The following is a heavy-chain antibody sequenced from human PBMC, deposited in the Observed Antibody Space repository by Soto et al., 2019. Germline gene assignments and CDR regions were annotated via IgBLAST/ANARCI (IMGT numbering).Heavy chain of an antibody. J-gene: IGHJ4*02. CDR2: IISSTSDI. D-gene: IGHD6-19*01. V-gene: IGHV3-21*01. Sequence: PGGSLRLSCAASGFTFSSYSMNWVRQAPGKGLEWVSSIISSTSDIHYADSVKGRFTISRDNARNSLYLQMNSLRVEDTAVYYCARVRYSSGWGPYGYWGQGTPVTVSS. CDR1: GFTFSSYS. CDR3: ARVRYSSGWGPYGY.